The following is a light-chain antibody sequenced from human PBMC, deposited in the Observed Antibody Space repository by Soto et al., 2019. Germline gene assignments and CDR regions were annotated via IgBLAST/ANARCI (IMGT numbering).Light chain of an antibody. Sequence: EIVLTQSPGILSLSPGERATLSCRASQSVRSTYLAWYQQKPGQAPRLLIHGASSRATGMPDRFSGSGSGTDLTLTISRLEPEDFAVYYCQYYSSSLSITFGQGTRLDIK. CDR1: QSVRSTY. CDR3: QYYSSSLSIT. J-gene: IGKJ5*01. CDR2: GAS. V-gene: IGKV3-20*01.